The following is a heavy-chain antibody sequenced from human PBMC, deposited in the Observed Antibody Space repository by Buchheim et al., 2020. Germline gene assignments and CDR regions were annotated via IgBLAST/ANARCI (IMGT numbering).Heavy chain of an antibody. CDR2: IWYDGSNK. D-gene: IGHD5-12*01. CDR3: AREGYSGYDSDYFDY. CDR1: GFTFSSYG. V-gene: IGHV3-33*01. J-gene: IGHJ4*02. Sequence: QVQLVESGGGVVQPGRSLRLSCAASGFTFSSYGMHWVRQAPGKGLEWVAVIWYDGSNKYYADSVKGRFTIYRDNSKNTLYLLMNSLRAEDTAVYYCAREGYSGYDSDYFDYWGQGTL.